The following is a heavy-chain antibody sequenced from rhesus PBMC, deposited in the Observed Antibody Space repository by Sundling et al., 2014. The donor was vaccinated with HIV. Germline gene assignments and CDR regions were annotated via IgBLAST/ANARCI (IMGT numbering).Heavy chain of an antibody. D-gene: IGHD2-2*01. CDR1: GDSISYYY. CDR3: ARGRVYCTRTTCFENYFDY. CDR2: IGASSGTT. J-gene: IGHJ4*01. Sequence: QVQLQESGPGLVKPSETLSLTCAVSGDSISYYYWNWIRQAPGKGLEWIGYIGASSGTTYYNPSLKSRVTISRDTSKNQFFLKLNSVTAADTAVYYCARGRVYCTRTTCFENYFDYWGQGVLVTVSS. V-gene: IGHV4-165*01.